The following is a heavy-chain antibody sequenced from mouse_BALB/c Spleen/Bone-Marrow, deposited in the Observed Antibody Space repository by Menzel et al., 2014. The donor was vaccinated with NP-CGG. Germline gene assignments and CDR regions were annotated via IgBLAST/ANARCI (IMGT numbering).Heavy chain of an antibody. J-gene: IGHJ2*01. CDR2: ILPGSGST. Sequence: VKLMESGAELMKPGASVKISCKATGYTFSSYWIEWVKQRPGHGLEWTGEILPGSGSTNYNEKFKGKATFTADTSSNTAYMQLSSLTSEDSAVYYCARRVTTANYWGQGTTLTVSS. CDR3: ARRVTTANY. V-gene: IGHV1-9*01. D-gene: IGHD1-2*01. CDR1: GYTFSSYW.